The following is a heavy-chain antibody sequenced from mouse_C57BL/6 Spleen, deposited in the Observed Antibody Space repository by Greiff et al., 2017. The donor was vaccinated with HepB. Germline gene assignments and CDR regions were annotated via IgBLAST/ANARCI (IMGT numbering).Heavy chain of an antibody. CDR1: GYTFTDYY. Sequence: VQLQQSGPELVKPGASVKISCKASGYTFTDYYMNWVKQSHGKSLEWIGDIDPNNGGTSYNQKFKGKATLTVDKSSSTAYMELRSLTSEDSAVYDCAREGVITIGFDYWGQGTTLTVSS. J-gene: IGHJ2*01. CDR2: IDPNNGGT. D-gene: IGHD1-1*02. CDR3: AREGVITIGFDY. V-gene: IGHV1-26*01.